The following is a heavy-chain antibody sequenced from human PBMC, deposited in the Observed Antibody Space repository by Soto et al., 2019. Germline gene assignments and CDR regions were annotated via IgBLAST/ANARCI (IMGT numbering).Heavy chain of an antibody. J-gene: IGHJ4*02. CDR2: IYHSGST. CDR3: AIVPDY. D-gene: IGHD2-2*01. CDR1: GCSISSGGYS. V-gene: IGHV4-30-2*01. Sequence: QLQLQESGSGLVKPSQTLSLTCAVSGCSISSGGYSWSWIRQPPGKGLEWIGYIYHSGSTYYHPSLKSRVTIAVDRSKNQFSLKLSSVTAADTAVYYCAIVPDYWGQGTLVTVSS.